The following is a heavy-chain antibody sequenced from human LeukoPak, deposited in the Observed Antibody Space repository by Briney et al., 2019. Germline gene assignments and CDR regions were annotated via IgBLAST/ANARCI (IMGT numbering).Heavy chain of an antibody. CDR3: ARDHSSDWYSLVVTSEYFQH. CDR2: ISYDGSNK. V-gene: IGHV3-30*03. Sequence: PGRSLRLSCAASGFTFSSYGMHWVRQASGKGLEWVAVISYDGSNKYYADSVKGRFTISRDNSKNTLYLQMNSLRDEDTAVYYCARDHSSDWYSLVVTSEYFQHWGQGTLVTVSS. J-gene: IGHJ1*01. CDR1: GFTFSSYG. D-gene: IGHD6-19*01.